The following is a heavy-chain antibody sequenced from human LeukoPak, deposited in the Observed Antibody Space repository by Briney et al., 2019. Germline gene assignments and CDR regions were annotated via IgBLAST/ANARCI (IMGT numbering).Heavy chain of an antibody. CDR1: GGTFSSYA. CDR3: ASWDYYDSSGYQGYFDY. V-gene: IGHV1-69*05. Sequence: ASVKVSCKASGGTFSSYAISWVRQAPGQGLEWMGGIIPIFGTANYAQKFQGRVTITTDESTSTAYMELSSLRSEDTAVYYCASWDYYDSSGYQGYFDYWGQGTLVTVSS. D-gene: IGHD3-22*01. CDR2: IIPIFGTA. J-gene: IGHJ4*02.